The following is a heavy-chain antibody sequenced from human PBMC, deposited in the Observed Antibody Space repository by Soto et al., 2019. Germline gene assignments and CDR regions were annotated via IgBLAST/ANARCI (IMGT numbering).Heavy chain of an antibody. J-gene: IGHJ6*02. CDR1: GFTFSGSA. CDR3: TRHSPLVRYFDPNGMDV. Sequence: PGGSLRLSCAASGFTFSGSAMHWVRQASGKGLEWVGRIRSKANSYATAYAASVKGRFTISRDDSKNTAYLQMNSLKTEDTAVYYCTRHSPLVRYFDPNGMDVWGQGTTVTVSS. D-gene: IGHD3-9*01. V-gene: IGHV3-73*01. CDR2: IRSKANSYAT.